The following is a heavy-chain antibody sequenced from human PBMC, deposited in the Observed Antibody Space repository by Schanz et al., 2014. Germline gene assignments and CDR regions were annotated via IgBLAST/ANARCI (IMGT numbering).Heavy chain of an antibody. CDR3: AKDLHSNSGNYYSCYFDS. CDR2: ISSDGSKK. Sequence: QVQLVESGGGVVQPERSLRLSCAASGFNFANHAIHWVRQGQGNGLQWVAVISSDGSKKLYADSVKARFTISRDNSKNSVSLQMDSLRPEDAAVYFCAKDLHSNSGNYYSCYFDSWGPGALVSVSS. V-gene: IGHV3-30*18. J-gene: IGHJ4*02. CDR1: GFNFANHA. D-gene: IGHD3-10*01.